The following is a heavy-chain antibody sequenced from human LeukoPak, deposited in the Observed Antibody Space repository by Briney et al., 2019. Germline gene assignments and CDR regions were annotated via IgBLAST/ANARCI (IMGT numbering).Heavy chain of an antibody. D-gene: IGHD3-10*01. V-gene: IGHV1-46*01. Sequence: ASVKVSCKASGYTFTSYGISWVRQAPGQGLEWMGIINPSGDITSYAQKFQGRVTLTRDTSTSTGYMEVSSLRSEDTAVYYCASEIMVRGAMRRYYFDYWGQGTLVTVSS. CDR2: INPSGDIT. CDR1: GYTFTSYG. J-gene: IGHJ4*02. CDR3: ASEIMVRGAMRRYYFDY.